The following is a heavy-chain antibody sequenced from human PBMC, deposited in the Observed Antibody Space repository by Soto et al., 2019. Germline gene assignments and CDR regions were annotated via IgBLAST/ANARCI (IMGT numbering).Heavy chain of an antibody. CDR2: ISAYNGDT. Sequence: QVQLVQSGAEVKKPGASVKVSCKASGYTFTSHGISWVRQAPGQGLAWMGWISAYNGDTNYAQKLQGRVTVTTDTSKSTANMELRSLRSEDAAVYDCSSRVRGSNSDYYHDIDVWGKGTTVTVSS. V-gene: IGHV1-18*01. CDR1: GYTFTSHG. J-gene: IGHJ6*03. CDR3: SSRVRGSNSDYYHDIDV. D-gene: IGHD3-10*01.